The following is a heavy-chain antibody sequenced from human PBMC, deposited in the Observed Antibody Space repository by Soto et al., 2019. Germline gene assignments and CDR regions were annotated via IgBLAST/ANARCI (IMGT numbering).Heavy chain of an antibody. CDR1: GYTFTSYD. Sequence: ASVKVSCKASGYTFTSYDINWVRQATGRGLEWMGWMNPNSGNTGYAQKFQGRVTMTRNTSIITAYMELSSLRSEDTAVYYCARGRWGSGSYAFDIWGQGTMVTVS. D-gene: IGHD3-10*01. CDR2: MNPNSGNT. J-gene: IGHJ3*02. CDR3: ARGRWGSGSYAFDI. V-gene: IGHV1-8*01.